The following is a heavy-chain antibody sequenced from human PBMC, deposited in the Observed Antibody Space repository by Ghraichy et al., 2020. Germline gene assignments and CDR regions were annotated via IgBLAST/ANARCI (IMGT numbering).Heavy chain of an antibody. Sequence: SETLSLTCAVYGGSFSGYYWSWIRQPPGKGLEWIGEINHSGSTNYNPSLKSRVTISVDTSKNQFSLKLSSVTAADTAVYYCARGDWLFGFALPDCWGQGTLVTVSS. D-gene: IGHD3/OR15-3a*01. CDR2: INHSGST. V-gene: IGHV4-34*01. CDR3: ARGDWLFGFALPDC. CDR1: GGSFSGYY. J-gene: IGHJ4*02.